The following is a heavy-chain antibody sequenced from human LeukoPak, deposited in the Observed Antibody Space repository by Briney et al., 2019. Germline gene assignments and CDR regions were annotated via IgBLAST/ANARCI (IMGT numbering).Heavy chain of an antibody. D-gene: IGHD6-19*01. CDR3: AAGQGIAVL. CDR2: MYSGGSA. J-gene: IGHJ4*02. V-gene: IGHV3-53*01. Sequence: GGSLRLSCAASGFTVNSKYMSWVRQAPGKGLEWVSVMYSGGSAYYADSVRGRFTISRDNSKNTLYLQMNNLRSDDTAVYYCAAGQGIAVLWGQGTLVTVSS. CDR1: GFTVNSKY.